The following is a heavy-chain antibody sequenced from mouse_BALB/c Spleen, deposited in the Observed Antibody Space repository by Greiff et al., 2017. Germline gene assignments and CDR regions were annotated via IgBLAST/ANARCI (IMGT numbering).Heavy chain of an antibody. CDR1: GFTFSSYY. D-gene: IGHD1-1*01. J-gene: IGHJ2*01. CDR2: INSNGGST. Sequence: EVHLVESGGGLVKLGGSLKLSCAASGFTFSSYYMSWVRQTPEKRLELVAAINSNGGSTYYPDTVKGRFTISRDNAKNTLYLQMSSLKSEDTALYYCARHGSSSYYFDYWGQGTTLTVSS. V-gene: IGHV5-6-2*01. CDR3: ARHGSSSYYFDY.